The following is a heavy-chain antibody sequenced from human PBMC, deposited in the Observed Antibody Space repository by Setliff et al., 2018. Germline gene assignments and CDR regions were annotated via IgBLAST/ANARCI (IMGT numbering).Heavy chain of an antibody. D-gene: IGHD3-10*01. J-gene: IGHJ6*02. CDR3: ARDSLHKLLWVTESSDGVDV. V-gene: IGHV3-11*04. CDR2: ISGRGGII. Sequence: GESLKISCAASGFTFSDYYMTWIRQAPGKGLEWISYISGRGGIIKYADSVKGRFTISRDNAKKSLYLQMNIVRAEDTAVYYCARDSLHKLLWVTESSDGVDVWGQGTTVTVS. CDR1: GFTFSDYY.